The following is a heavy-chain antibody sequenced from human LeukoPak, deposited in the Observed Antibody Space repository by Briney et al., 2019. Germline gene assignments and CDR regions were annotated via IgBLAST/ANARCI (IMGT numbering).Heavy chain of an antibody. D-gene: IGHD2-2*01. Sequence: PSETLSLTCAVYGGSFSGYYWSWIRQPPGKGLEWIGEINHSGSTNYNPSLKSRVTISVDTSKNQFSLKLSSVTAADTAVYYCAGVTQEPAASLGFWFDPWGQGTLVTVSS. V-gene: IGHV4-34*01. CDR1: GGSFSGYY. CDR2: INHSGST. J-gene: IGHJ5*02. CDR3: AGVTQEPAASLGFWFDP.